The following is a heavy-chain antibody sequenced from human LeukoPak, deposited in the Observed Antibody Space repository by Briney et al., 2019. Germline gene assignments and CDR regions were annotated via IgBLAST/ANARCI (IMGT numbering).Heavy chain of an antibody. Sequence: VASVKLSCKASGGTFSSYAISWVRQAPGQGLEWMGGIIPIFGTANYAQKFQGRVTITADESTSTAYMELSSLRSEDTAVYHCARGYYYGSGSYYPFDYWGQGTLVTVSS. D-gene: IGHD3-10*01. J-gene: IGHJ4*02. CDR1: GGTFSSYA. V-gene: IGHV1-69*13. CDR2: IIPIFGTA. CDR3: ARGYYYGSGSYYPFDY.